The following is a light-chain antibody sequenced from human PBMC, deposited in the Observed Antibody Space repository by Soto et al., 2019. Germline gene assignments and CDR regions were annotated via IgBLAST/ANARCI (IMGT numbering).Light chain of an antibody. CDR1: QDIATY. CDR3: QLSYSTPPT. V-gene: IGKV1-33*01. Sequence: IQMTQSPSSLSASVGNRVTITCQASQDIATYLNWYQQKPGKAPNLLIYDASNLETGVPSRFSGGGSGTHFTFTISNLQPEDIATYYCQLSYSTPPTFGTGTKVDIK. CDR2: DAS. J-gene: IGKJ3*01.